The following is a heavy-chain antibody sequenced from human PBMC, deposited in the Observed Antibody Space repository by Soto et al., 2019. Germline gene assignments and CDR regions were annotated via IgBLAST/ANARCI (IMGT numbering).Heavy chain of an antibody. CDR2: INHSGST. D-gene: IGHD3-16*01. CDR3: ARGQNYVVY. CDR1: GGSFSGYY. J-gene: IGHJ4*02. V-gene: IGHV4-34*01. Sequence: QVQLQQWGAGLLKPSETLSLTCAVYGGSFSGYYWSWIRQTPGKGLEWIGEINHSGSTNYNPSLKSRVTISVDTSKNQFSLKLYSVTAADTVVYYCARGQNYVVYWGQGTLVTVSS.